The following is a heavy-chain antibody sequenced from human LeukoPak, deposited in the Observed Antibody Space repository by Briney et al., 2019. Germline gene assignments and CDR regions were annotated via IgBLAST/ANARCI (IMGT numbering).Heavy chain of an antibody. D-gene: IGHD6-13*01. J-gene: IGHJ6*03. Sequence: ASVKVSCKASGGTFSSYAISWVRQAPGQGLEWMGGIIPIFGTANYAQKFQGRVTITADKSTSTAYMELSRLRSDDTAVYYCARITRFSSSWYARYYYYYMDVWGKGTTVTVSS. CDR3: ARITRFSSSWYARYYYYYMDV. V-gene: IGHV1-69*06. CDR1: GGTFSSYA. CDR2: IIPIFGTA.